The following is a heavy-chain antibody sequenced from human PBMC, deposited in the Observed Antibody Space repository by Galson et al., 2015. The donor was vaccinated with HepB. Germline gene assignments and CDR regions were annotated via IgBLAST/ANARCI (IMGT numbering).Heavy chain of an antibody. CDR1: GFIFGSYV. V-gene: IGHV3-23*01. D-gene: IGHD4-23*01. CDR2: ISGSGGST. Sequence: SLRLSCAASGFIFGSYVLSWVRQAPGKGLEWISTISGSGGSTYYADSVKGRFTISRDNSKNTLYLQMHSVRAEDTAVYYCAKDDHGGNFVYWGQGTLVTVSS. CDR3: AKDDHGGNFVY. J-gene: IGHJ4*02.